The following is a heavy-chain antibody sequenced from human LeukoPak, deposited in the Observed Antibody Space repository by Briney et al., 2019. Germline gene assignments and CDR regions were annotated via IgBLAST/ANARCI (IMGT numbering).Heavy chain of an antibody. D-gene: IGHD4-23*01. CDR3: ARGGGNSGRVAFDI. Sequence: SVKVSCKASGGTFSSYTISWVRQAPGQGLEWVGRIIPILGIANYAQKFQGRVTITADKSTSTAYMELSSLRSEDTAVYYCARGGGNSGRVAFDIWGQGTMVTVSS. J-gene: IGHJ3*02. CDR1: GGTFSSYT. CDR2: IIPILGIA. V-gene: IGHV1-69*02.